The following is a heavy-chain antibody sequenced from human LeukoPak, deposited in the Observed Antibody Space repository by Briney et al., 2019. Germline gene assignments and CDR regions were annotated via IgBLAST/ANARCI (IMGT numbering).Heavy chain of an antibody. CDR3: ARDIVDCSSTSCYEPYDAFDI. D-gene: IGHD2-2*01. J-gene: IGHJ3*02. CDR2: INPNSGGT. V-gene: IGHV1-2*02. Sequence: ASVTVSCKVSGYTLTELSMHWVRQAPGKGLEWMGWINPNSGGTNYAQKFQGRVTMTRDTSISTAYMELSRLRSDDTAVYYCARDIVDCSSTSCYEPYDAFDIWGQGTMVTVSS. CDR1: GYTLTELS.